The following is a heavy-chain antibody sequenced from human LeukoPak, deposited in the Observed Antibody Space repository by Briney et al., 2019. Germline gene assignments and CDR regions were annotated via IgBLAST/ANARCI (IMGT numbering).Heavy chain of an antibody. V-gene: IGHV3-53*01. D-gene: IGHD6-19*01. J-gene: IGHJ4*01. CDR1: GFTVSSNY. CDR2: IYSGGST. CDR3: ASRPSGWYFDY. Sequence: QPGGSLRLSCAASGFTVSSNYMSWVRQAPGKGLEWVSVIYSGGSTYYADSVKGRFTISRDNSKNTLYLQMNSLRAEDTAVYYCASRPSGWYFDYWGQEPWSPSPQ.